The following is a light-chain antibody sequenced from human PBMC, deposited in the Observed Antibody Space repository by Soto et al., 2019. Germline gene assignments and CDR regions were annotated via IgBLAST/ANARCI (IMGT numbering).Light chain of an antibody. CDR2: WAS. CDR1: QSFLYSSNNKNY. V-gene: IGKV4-1*01. CDR3: QQYYGTLYT. J-gene: IGKJ5*01. Sequence: DIVMTQSPDSLALSLGERATINCKSSQSFLYSSNNKNYLAWYQQKPGQPPKLLIYWASTRESGVPDRFSGSGSGTDFTLTISSLQAEDVAVYYCQQYYGTLYTFGQGTRLEIK.